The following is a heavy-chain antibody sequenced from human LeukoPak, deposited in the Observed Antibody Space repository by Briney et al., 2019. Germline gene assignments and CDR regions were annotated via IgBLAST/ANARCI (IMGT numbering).Heavy chain of an antibody. D-gene: IGHD6-13*01. J-gene: IGHJ4*02. Sequence: SETLSLTCTVSGGSFSSSSYYWSWIRQPPGKGLEWIGSIYYSGSTFYNPSLKSRVTIPLDTSKNQFSLKLSSVTAADTAVYYCARHSLQQMNYFDYWGQGTLVTVSS. CDR3: ARHSLQQMNYFDY. V-gene: IGHV4-39*01. CDR2: IYYSGST. CDR1: GGSFSSSSYY.